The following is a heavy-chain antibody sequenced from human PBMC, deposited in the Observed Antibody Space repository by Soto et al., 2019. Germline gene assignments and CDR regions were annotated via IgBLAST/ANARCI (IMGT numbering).Heavy chain of an antibody. D-gene: IGHD1-26*01. V-gene: IGHV4-31*03. CDR1: GGSISSGGYY. J-gene: IGHJ4*02. CDR2: IYYSGST. Sequence: QVQLQESGPGLVKPSQTLSLTCTVSGGSISSGGYYWSWIRQHPGKGLEWIGYIYYSGSTYYNPSLKGGGTRAVDTSKDRVSLKLSSVTAADTAVYYCARTPLLWGQGTLVTVSS. CDR3: ARTPLL.